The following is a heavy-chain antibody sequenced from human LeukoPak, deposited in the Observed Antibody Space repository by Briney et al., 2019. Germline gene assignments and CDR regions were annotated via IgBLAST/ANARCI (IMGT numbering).Heavy chain of an antibody. CDR2: INSDGRST. D-gene: IGHD3-10*01. V-gene: IGHV3-74*01. CDR1: GFTFSSYW. J-gene: IGHJ4*02. Sequence: GGSLRLSCAASGFTFSSYWMHWVRRAPGKGLVWVSRINSDGRSTSYADSVKGRFTISRDNANNTLYLQMNSLRVEDTAVYYCASTTWFQYYFDYWGQGALVTVSS. CDR3: ASTTWFQYYFDY.